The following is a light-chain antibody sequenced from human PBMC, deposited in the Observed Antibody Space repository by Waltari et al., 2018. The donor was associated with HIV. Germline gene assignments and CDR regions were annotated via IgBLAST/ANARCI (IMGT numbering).Light chain of an antibody. J-gene: IGLJ1*01. CDR3: ASFTSGRLNV. CDR2: YVY. CDR1: SSDVGAYEY. Sequence: QSALTKPASVSGSPGQSITISCTGTSSDVGAYEYVSWYQQHPGKVPKLLIYYVYNRPSRISNRFSGSKSGNTASLTISGLQAEDEAAYYCASFTSGRLNVFGTGTKVTVL. V-gene: IGLV2-14*03.